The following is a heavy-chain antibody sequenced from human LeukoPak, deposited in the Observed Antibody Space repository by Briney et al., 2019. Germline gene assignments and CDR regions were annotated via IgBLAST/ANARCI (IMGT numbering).Heavy chain of an antibody. CDR3: AKARLGEDYGDYVPFGY. CDR2: IHPEGNEK. J-gene: IGHJ4*02. Sequence: GGSLRLSCAVSGFTFSNFWMSWVRQAPGRGLEWVANIHPEGNEKYHVESVKGRFTISRDNAKNSLFLQMNGLRVEDTAVYYCAKARLGEDYGDYVPFGYWGQGTLVTVSS. V-gene: IGHV3-7*01. CDR1: GFTFSNFW. D-gene: IGHD4-17*01.